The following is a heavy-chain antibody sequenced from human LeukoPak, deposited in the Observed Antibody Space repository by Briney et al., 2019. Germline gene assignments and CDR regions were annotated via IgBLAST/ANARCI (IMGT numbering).Heavy chain of an antibody. V-gene: IGHV4-34*01. J-gene: IGHJ6*03. Sequence: SETLSLTCAVYGGSFSGYYWSWIRQPPGKGLEWIGEINHSGSTNCNPSLKSRVTISVDTSKNQFSLKLSSVTAADTAVYYCASAVVVAATEGPYYYYMDVWGKGTTVTASS. CDR2: INHSGST. D-gene: IGHD2-15*01. CDR3: ASAVVVAATEGPYYYYMDV. CDR1: GGSFSGYY.